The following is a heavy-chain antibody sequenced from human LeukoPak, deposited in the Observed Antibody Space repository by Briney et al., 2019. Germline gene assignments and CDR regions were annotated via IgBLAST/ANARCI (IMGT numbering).Heavy chain of an antibody. V-gene: IGHV1-69*05. Sequence: SVKVSCKASGGTFSSYAISWVRQAPGQGLEWMGGIIPIFGTANYAQKFQGRVTITRDTSASTAYMELSSLRSEDTAVCYCASCLRDSCYWFDPWGQGTLVTVSS. CDR2: IIPIFGTA. J-gene: IGHJ5*02. D-gene: IGHD2-15*01. CDR1: GGTFSSYA. CDR3: ASCLRDSCYWFDP.